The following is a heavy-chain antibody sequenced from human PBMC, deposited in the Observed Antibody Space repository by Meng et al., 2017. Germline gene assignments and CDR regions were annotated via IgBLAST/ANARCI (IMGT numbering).Heavy chain of an antibody. J-gene: IGHJ6*02. CDR3: ASEVQNSSGWYPLNYYYYYGMDV. V-gene: IGHV3-48*03. Sequence: GESLKISCAASGFRFSDYDMHWVRQAPGKGLEWVSFISSSSATIYYADSVKGRFTISRENAKNSLYLQMNSLRAEDTAVYYCASEVQNSSGWYPLNYYYYYGMDVWGQGTMVTVSS. D-gene: IGHD6-19*01. CDR1: GFRFSDYD. CDR2: ISSSSATI.